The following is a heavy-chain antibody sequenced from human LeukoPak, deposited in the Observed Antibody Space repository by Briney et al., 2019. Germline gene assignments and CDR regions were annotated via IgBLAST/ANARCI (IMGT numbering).Heavy chain of an antibody. CDR3: ATTYDTGWYFDY. V-gene: IGHV1-2*02. J-gene: IGHJ4*02. CDR1: GYTFTGYY. Sequence: ASVKVSCKASGYTFTGYYMHWVRQAPGQGLEWMGWINPNSGGTNYAQKFQGRVTMTRDTSISTAYMELSRLRSDDTAVYYCATTYDTGWYFDYWGQGTLVTVSS. CDR2: INPNSGGT. D-gene: IGHD6-19*01.